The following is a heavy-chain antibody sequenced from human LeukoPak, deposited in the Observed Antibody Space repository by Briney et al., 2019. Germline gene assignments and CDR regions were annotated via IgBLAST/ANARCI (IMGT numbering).Heavy chain of an antibody. D-gene: IGHD2-8*02. CDR2: ISYGGST. CDR3: ARGERPGPDY. V-gene: IGHV4-59*01. CDR1: GSSITTYY. Sequence: PSETLSLTCIVSGSSITTYYWSWIRQPPGKGLEWIAYISYGGSTNYNPSLNNRVTISLDTSKNQFSLKVTSVTAADTAIYYCARGERPGPDYWGPGILVTVSS. J-gene: IGHJ4*02.